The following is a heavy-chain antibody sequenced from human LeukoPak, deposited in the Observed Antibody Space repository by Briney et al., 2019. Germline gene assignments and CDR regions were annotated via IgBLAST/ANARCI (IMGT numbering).Heavy chain of an antibody. CDR1: GFTFSSYA. D-gene: IGHD6-19*01. Sequence: GGSLRLSCAASGFTFSSYAMSWVRQAPGKGLEWVSAISGSGGSTYYADSVKGRFTISRDNSKNTLYLQMNSLRAEDTAVYYCAKDRRIAVAGNYFDYWGQGTLVTVTS. J-gene: IGHJ4*02. CDR3: AKDRRIAVAGNYFDY. V-gene: IGHV3-23*01. CDR2: ISGSGGST.